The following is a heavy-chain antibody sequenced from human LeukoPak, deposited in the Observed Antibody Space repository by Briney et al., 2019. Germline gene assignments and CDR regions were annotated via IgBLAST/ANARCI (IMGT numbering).Heavy chain of an antibody. Sequence: PGGSLRLSCAASGFSFSTYSVNWVRQAPGKGLEWVSSISSSSSYIYYADSVKGRFTISRDNAKNSVYLEMNSLRVEDTAVYYCARVPSDYWGQGTLVTVSS. CDR2: ISSSSSYI. J-gene: IGHJ4*02. CDR1: GFSFSTYS. V-gene: IGHV3-21*01. CDR3: ARVPSDY.